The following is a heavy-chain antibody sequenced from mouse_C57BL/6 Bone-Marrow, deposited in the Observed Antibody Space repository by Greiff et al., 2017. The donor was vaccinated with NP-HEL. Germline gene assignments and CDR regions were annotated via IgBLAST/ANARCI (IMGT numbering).Heavy chain of an antibody. J-gene: IGHJ3*01. D-gene: IGHD1-1*01. V-gene: IGHV1-63*01. Sequence: QVQLQQSGAELVRPGTSVKMSCKASGYTFTNYWIGWAKQRPGHGLEWIGDIYPGGGYTNYNEKFKGKATLTADKSSSTAYMQFSSLTSEDSAIYYGAREGNYYGSSGWVAYWGQGTLVTVSA. CDR2: IYPGGGYT. CDR3: AREGNYYGSSGWVAY. CDR1: GYTFTNYW.